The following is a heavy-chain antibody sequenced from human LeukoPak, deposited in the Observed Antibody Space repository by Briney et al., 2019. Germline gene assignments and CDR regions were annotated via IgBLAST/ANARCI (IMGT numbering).Heavy chain of an antibody. V-gene: IGHV4-34*01. CDR1: GRSFSGYY. J-gene: IGHJ4*02. CDR3: ARGYCTNGVCPK. Sequence: SETLSLACAVYGRSFSGYYWSWIRQPPGKGLEWIGEINHSGSTNYNPSLKSRVTISVDTSKNQFSLKLSSVTAADTAVYYCARGYCTNGVCPKWGQGTLVTVSS. D-gene: IGHD2-8*01. CDR2: INHSGST.